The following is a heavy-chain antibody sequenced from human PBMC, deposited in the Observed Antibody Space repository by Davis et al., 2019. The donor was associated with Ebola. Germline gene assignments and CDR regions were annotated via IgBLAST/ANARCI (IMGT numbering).Heavy chain of an antibody. V-gene: IGHV1-69*06. CDR1: GGTFSSYA. D-gene: IGHD4-17*01. Sequence: SVKVSCKASGGTFSSYAIGWVRQAPGQGLEWMGSVIPLSGTTNYAQKFEGRVTITADKFTDVTYMELTRLTYEDTAMYYCAREAVSASTVGNWFAPWGQGTLVTVSS. CDR3: AREAVSASTVGNWFAP. J-gene: IGHJ5*02. CDR2: VIPLSGTT.